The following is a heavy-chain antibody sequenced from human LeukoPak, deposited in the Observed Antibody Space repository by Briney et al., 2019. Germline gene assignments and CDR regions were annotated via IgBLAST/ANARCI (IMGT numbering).Heavy chain of an antibody. D-gene: IGHD3/OR15-3a*01. CDR3: AKDGPFDI. J-gene: IGHJ3*02. Sequence: PSETLSLTCTVSGGSLNYYFWSWVRQPPGKGMEWIGYIHSSGRTNYNPSLKSRVTISINTSKNQFSLKVNSVTAADTAVYYCAKDGPFDIWGQGTMVTVSS. CDR1: GGSLNYYF. CDR2: IHSSGRT. V-gene: IGHV4-59*01.